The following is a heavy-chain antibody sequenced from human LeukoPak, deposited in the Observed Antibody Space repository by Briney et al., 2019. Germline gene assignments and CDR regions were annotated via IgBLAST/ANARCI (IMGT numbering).Heavy chain of an antibody. CDR3: ARVGGSNYYYYGMDV. V-gene: IGHV4-61*08. CDR1: GGSVSSADYY. J-gene: IGHJ6*02. Sequence: SETPSLTCTVSGGSVSSADYYWSWIRHPPGTALEWIGYIYHTGSNNYKYSLKSRVTMSVDTSMNQFSLKLSSVTAADTAVYYCARVGGSNYYYYGMDVWGQGTTVTVSS. D-gene: IGHD2-15*01. CDR2: IYHTGSN.